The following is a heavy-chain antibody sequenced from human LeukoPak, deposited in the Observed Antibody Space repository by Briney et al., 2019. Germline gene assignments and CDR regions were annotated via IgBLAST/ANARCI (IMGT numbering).Heavy chain of an antibody. D-gene: IGHD6-13*01. Sequence: SETLSLTCAVYGGSFSGYYWSWIRQPPGKGLEWIGEINHSGSTNYNPSLKSRVTISVDTSKNQFSLKLSSVTAADTAVYYCARGSGYSSSWPYHYYYYYMDVWGKGTTVTVSS. CDR3: ARGSGYSSSWPYHYYYYYMDV. J-gene: IGHJ6*03. CDR2: INHSGST. V-gene: IGHV4-34*01. CDR1: GGSFSGYY.